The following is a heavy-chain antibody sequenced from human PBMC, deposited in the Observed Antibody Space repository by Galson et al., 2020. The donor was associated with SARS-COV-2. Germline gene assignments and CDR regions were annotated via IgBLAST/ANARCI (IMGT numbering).Heavy chain of an antibody. Sequence: ASVKVSCKASGYTFTSYGISWVRQAPGHGLEWMGWISAYNGHTNCAQKLQGRVTMTTDTSTSTAYMELRSLRSDDTAVYYCARDRWFGELSRFDYWGQGTLVTVSS. CDR3: ARDRWFGELSRFDY. V-gene: IGHV1-18*04. CDR1: GYTFTSYG. D-gene: IGHD3-10*01. CDR2: ISAYNGHT. J-gene: IGHJ4*02.